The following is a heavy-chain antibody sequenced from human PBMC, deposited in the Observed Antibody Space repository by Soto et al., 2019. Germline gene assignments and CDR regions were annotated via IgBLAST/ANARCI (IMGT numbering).Heavy chain of an antibody. V-gene: IGHV3-9*01. Sequence: GGSLRLSCAASGFTFDDYAMHWVRQAPGKGLEWVSGISWNSGSIGYADSVKGRFTISRDNAKNSLYLQMNSLRAEDTALYYCAKSGMDSSSSVFRFGEFLHWFDPWGQGTLVTVSS. CDR3: AKSGMDSSSSVFRFGEFLHWFDP. J-gene: IGHJ5*02. D-gene: IGHD3-10*01. CDR2: ISWNSGSI. CDR1: GFTFDDYA.